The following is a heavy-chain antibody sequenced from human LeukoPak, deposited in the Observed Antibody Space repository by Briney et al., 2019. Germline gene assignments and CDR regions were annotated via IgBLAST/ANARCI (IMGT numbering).Heavy chain of an antibody. CDR3: ARDGLTCHCGVD. Sequence: GGSLRLSCAASGFTFSSYGMHWVRQAPGKGLEWVAVISYDGSNKYYADSVKGRFTISRDNSKNTLYLQMNSLRAEDTAVYYCARDGLTCHCGVDWGQGTLVTVSS. D-gene: IGHD2-21*01. CDR1: GFTFSSYG. J-gene: IGHJ4*02. CDR2: ISYDGSNK. V-gene: IGHV3-30*03.